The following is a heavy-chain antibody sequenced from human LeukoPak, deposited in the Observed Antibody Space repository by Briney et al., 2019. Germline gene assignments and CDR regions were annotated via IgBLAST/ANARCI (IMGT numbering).Heavy chain of an antibody. V-gene: IGHV1-18*01. CDR1: GYTFTSYG. CDR2: ISAYNGNT. CDR3: ARYSSSWAHYYYYYMDV. J-gene: IGHJ6*03. Sequence: ASVKVSCKASGYTFTSYGISWVRQAPGQGLEWMGWISAYNGNTNYAQKLQGRVTMTTDTSTSTAYMELRSLRSDDTAVYYCARYSSSWAHYYYYYMDVWGKGTTVTVSS. D-gene: IGHD6-13*01.